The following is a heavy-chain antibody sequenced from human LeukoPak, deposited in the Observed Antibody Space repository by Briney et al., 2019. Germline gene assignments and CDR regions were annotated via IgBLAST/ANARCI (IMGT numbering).Heavy chain of an antibody. J-gene: IGHJ5*02. CDR1: GGSISSSSYY. Sequence: SETLSLTCTVSGGSISSSSYYWGWLRQPPGTGLEWIRSIYYSGSTYYNPSLKSRVTISVNTSKNHFSLKLSSVTAADTAVYYCARGGNCSGGSCYSDRGWFDRWGQGSLVSVSS. CDR3: ARGGNCSGGSCYSDRGWFDR. CDR2: IYYSGST. V-gene: IGHV4-39*07. D-gene: IGHD2-15*01.